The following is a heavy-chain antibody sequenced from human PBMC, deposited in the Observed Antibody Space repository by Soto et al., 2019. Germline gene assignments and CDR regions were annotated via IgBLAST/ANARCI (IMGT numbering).Heavy chain of an antibody. CDR1: VYTFTSYA. D-gene: IGHD2-15*01. Sequence: AAGKGSCKASVYTFTSYAISWVRQAPGQGLEWMGWISAYNGNTNYAQKLQGRVTMTTDTSTSTAYMELRSLRSGDTAVYYCARGGEDIVVVVAANRLNGFDPWGHGTLVTVSS. J-gene: IGHJ5*02. CDR2: ISAYNGNT. CDR3: ARGGEDIVVVVAANRLNGFDP. V-gene: IGHV1-18*01.